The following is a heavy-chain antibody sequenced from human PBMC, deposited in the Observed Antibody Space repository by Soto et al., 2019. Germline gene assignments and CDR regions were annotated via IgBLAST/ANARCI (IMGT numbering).Heavy chain of an antibody. Sequence: EVQLVQSGGGSVQPGGSLRLSCAASGFTFTNYWMHWVRQVPGKGLVWVSRIDGVGAGTSYSDSVRARFTISRDNAENMLYLQMHSLRAEHTAVYYCTTVFEYWCQGTVFTVFS. V-gene: IGHV3-74*01. CDR2: IDGVGAGT. CDR3: TTVFEY. J-gene: IGHJ4*02. CDR1: GFTFTNYW.